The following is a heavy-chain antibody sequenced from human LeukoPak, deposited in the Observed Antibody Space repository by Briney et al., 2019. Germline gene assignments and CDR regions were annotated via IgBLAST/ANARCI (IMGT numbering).Heavy chain of an antibody. CDR3: ARSVNWGSPHYWYFDL. J-gene: IGHJ2*01. V-gene: IGHV1-69*05. Sequence: ASGKVSCKASGGTLSNHAVSWVRQAHGLGHEWMGRLIPVSDTTNYAQKFQGRVTSNTDESTSTVYMDLSSLRSEDTAVYFCARSVNWGSPHYWYFDLWGRGTLVGVSS. D-gene: IGHD7-27*01. CDR2: LIPVSDTT. CDR1: GGTLSNHA.